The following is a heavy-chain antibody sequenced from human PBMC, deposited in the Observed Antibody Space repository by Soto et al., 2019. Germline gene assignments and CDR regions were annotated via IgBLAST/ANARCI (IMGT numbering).Heavy chain of an antibody. J-gene: IGHJ4*02. CDR2: ISGSGGST. V-gene: IGHV3-23*01. CDR3: AKVPWASGAHIAVAAFFDY. CDR1: GFTFSSYA. D-gene: IGHD6-19*01. Sequence: GGSLRLSCAASGFTFSSYAMSWVRQAPGKGLEWVSAISGSGGSTYCADSVKGRFTISRDNSKNTLYLQMNSLRAEDTAVYYCAKVPWASGAHIAVAAFFDYWGQGTLVTVSS.